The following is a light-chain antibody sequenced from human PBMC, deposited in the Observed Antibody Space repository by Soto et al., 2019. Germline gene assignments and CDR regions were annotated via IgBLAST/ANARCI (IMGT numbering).Light chain of an antibody. CDR3: HQSSIFPLT. J-gene: IGKJ4*01. Sequence: DIQITQSQSSMSASFGDRVTITCRVSQGINNKLSCYQQRPGQAHNLLIYASSSLRSGLPSRFSGGRSGTDFTLTISSLQPEDSATYYYHQSSIFPLTFGGGTNLEIK. V-gene: IGKV1-12*01. CDR2: ASS. CDR1: QGINNK.